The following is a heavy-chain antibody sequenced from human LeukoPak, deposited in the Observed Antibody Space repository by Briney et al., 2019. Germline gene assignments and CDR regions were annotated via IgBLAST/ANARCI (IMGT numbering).Heavy chain of an antibody. V-gene: IGHV3-23*01. D-gene: IGHD5-24*01. CDR2: ISGSGGST. Sequence: GGSMRLSCAVSGFTFSSYAMSWVRQAPGKGLEWVSAISGSGGSTYYADSVKGRFTISRDNSKNTLYLQMNSLRAEDTAVYYCAKETERWLQLIDYWGQGTLVTVSS. CDR3: AKETERWLQLIDY. J-gene: IGHJ4*02. CDR1: GFTFSSYA.